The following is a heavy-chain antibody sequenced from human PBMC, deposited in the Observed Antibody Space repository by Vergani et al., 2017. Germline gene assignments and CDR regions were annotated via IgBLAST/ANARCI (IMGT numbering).Heavy chain of an antibody. Sequence: GQLVESGGDWVQRGGSLRLSCAASGVTFSNFGMHWIRQAPGKGLEWLAYIGKDGINTRYRDAVKGRFTVSRDNSKDILYLQMDSLRSEDTALYYCAKYLRDSTDGLPDSWGPGTLVIVSS. CDR2: IGKDGINT. D-gene: IGHD2-21*02. CDR3: AKYLRDSTDGLPDS. V-gene: IGHV3-30*02. CDR1: GVTFSNFG. J-gene: IGHJ4*02.